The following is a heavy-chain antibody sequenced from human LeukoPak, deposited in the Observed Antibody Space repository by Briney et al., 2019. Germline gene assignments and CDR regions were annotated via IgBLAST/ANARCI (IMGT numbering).Heavy chain of an antibody. D-gene: IGHD6-13*01. CDR2: IRSDGSDK. J-gene: IGHJ4*02. CDR3: AKDIAAAGGPCAY. CDR1: GFTFSRYA. V-gene: IGHV3-33*06. Sequence: GRSLRLSCAASGFTFSRYAMHWVRQAPGKGLEWVALIRSDGSDKYYADSVKGRFTISRDNSKNTVFLQMNSLRAEDTAVYYCAKDIAAAGGPCAYWGRGTLVTVSS.